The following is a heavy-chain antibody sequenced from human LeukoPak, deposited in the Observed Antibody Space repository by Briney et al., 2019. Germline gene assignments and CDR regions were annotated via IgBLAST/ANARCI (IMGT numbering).Heavy chain of an antibody. D-gene: IGHD4-23*01. CDR3: GVNSDY. Sequence: PGGSLRLSCAAPGFTLSSSYMSWVRQAPGKGLEWVSVIYSDGSTYYADSVKGRFTISRDNSNNTMYLQMNSLRVEDTAEYYCGVNSDYWGQGALVTVSS. CDR2: IYSDGST. CDR1: GFTLSSSY. J-gene: IGHJ4*02. V-gene: IGHV3-53*01.